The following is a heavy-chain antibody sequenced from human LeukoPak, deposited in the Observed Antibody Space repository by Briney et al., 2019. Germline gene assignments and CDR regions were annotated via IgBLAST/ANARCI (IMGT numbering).Heavy chain of an antibody. V-gene: IGHV3-74*01. CDR1: GFTFSSYW. J-gene: IGHJ6*02. CDR2: INSDGSST. D-gene: IGHD1/OR15-1a*01. Sequence: PGGSLRLSCAASGFTFSSYWMHWVRQAPGKGLVWVSRINSDGSSTTYADSVKGRFTISRDNPKNTLYLQMNSLRAEDTAVYYCAREMEQTIPDPPAYYGMDVWGQGTTVTVSS. CDR3: AREMEQTIPDPPAYYGMDV.